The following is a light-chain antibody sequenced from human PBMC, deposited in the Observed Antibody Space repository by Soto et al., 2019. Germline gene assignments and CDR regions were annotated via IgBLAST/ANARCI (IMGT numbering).Light chain of an antibody. CDR2: WAS. V-gene: IGKV4-1*01. CDR3: QQYYNTPYT. Sequence: DIVMTQSPDSLAVSLGERATINCKSSQSLLYTSNNKNYLAWYQQKPGQPPKLLIYWASTRESGVPDRFSGSGSGTDFTLTIRSMQAEDVAVFYCQQYYNTPYTFGQGTRLEIK. CDR1: QSLLYTSNNKNY. J-gene: IGKJ5*01.